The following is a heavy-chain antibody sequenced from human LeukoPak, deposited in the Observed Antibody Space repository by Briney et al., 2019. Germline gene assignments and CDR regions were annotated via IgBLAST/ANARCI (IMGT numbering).Heavy chain of an antibody. CDR3: ARHNYDFWSVYMDV. CDR2: IKRDGSEK. J-gene: IGHJ6*03. D-gene: IGHD3-3*01. CDR1: GFTFSSYW. Sequence: GGSLRLSCAASGFTFSSYWMHWVRQAPGKGPEWVADIKRDGSEKYCVDSLKGRFTISRDNAKNSLYLQMNSLRAEDTAVYYCARHNYDFWSVYMDVWGKGTTVTVSS. V-gene: IGHV3-7*01.